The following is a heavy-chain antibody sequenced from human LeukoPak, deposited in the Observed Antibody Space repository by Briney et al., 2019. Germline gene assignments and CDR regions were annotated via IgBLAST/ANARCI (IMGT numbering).Heavy chain of an antibody. CDR3: ARSHGYYYDSSGSPLHYFDY. D-gene: IGHD3-22*01. CDR2: IYYSGST. J-gene: IGHJ4*02. V-gene: IGHV4-61*08. CDR1: GGSISSDVYS. Sequence: SETLSLTCAVSGGSISSDVYSWSWIRQPPGKGLEWIGYIYYSGSTYYNPSLKSRVTISVDTSKNQFSLKLSSVTAADTAVYYCARSHGYYYDSSGSPLHYFDYWGQGTLVTVSS.